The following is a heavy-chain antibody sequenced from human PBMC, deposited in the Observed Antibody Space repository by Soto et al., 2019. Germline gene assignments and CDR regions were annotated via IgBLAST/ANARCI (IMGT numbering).Heavy chain of an antibody. D-gene: IGHD4-17*01. J-gene: IGHJ4*02. CDR1: GFTFSSYG. Sequence: GSLRLSCAASGFTFSSYGMHWVRQAPGKGLEWVAVISYDGTNKYYADSVKGRFTISRDNSKNTLYLQMNSLRAEDTAVYYCAKLSTTVTNNFDYWGQGTLVTVSS. CDR3: AKLSTTVTNNFDY. V-gene: IGHV3-30*18. CDR2: ISYDGTNK.